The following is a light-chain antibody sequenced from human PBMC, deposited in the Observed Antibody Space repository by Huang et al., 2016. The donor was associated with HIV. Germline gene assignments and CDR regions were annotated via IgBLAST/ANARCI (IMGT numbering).Light chain of an antibody. CDR2: DAS. Sequence: EIVLTQSPATLSLSPGERATLSCRASQSVGSYLAWYQEKPGQAPRLLIYDASKRATGIPARFGGSGSGTDFTLTISNLEPEDFAVYYCQQRSNWPPGLYTFGQGTKLEIK. CDR3: QQRSNWPPGLYT. CDR1: QSVGSY. J-gene: IGKJ2*01. V-gene: IGKV3-11*01.